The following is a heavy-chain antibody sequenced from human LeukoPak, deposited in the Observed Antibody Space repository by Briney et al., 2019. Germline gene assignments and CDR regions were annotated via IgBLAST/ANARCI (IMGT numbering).Heavy chain of an antibody. CDR3: AKEGTSSGIDY. CDR2: ISWNSGSI. Sequence: GGSLRLSCAASGFTFSSYAMSWVRQAPGKGLEWVSGISWNSGSIGYADSVKGRFTISRDNAKNSLYLQMNSLRAEDTALYYCAKEGTSSGIDYWGQGTLVTVSS. J-gene: IGHJ4*02. V-gene: IGHV3-9*01. CDR1: GFTFSSYA. D-gene: IGHD3-10*01.